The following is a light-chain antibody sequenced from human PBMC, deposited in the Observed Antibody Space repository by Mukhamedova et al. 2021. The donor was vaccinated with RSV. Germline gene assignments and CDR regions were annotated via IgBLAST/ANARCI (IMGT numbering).Light chain of an antibody. Sequence: WYQRRVHGQAPKRLIYAASSLQSGVPSRFSGSGSGTEFTLTISSLEPEDFATYYCLQHNTYPWTFGQGTKVEI. V-gene: IGKV1-17*01. CDR2: AAS. J-gene: IGKJ1*01. CDR3: LQHNTYPWT.